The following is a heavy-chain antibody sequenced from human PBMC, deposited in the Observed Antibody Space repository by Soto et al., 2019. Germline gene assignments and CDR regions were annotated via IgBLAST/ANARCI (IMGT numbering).Heavy chain of an antibody. J-gene: IGHJ4*02. V-gene: IGHV3-48*02. Sequence: EVQLVESGGGLVQPGGSLRLSCAASGFTFSSYSMNWVRQAPGKGLEWVSYISSSSSTIYYADSVKGRFTISRDNAKNSLYLQMNSLRDEDTAVYYCARDRRPVRDGYTLGYWGQGTLVTVSS. CDR3: ARDRRPVRDGYTLGY. CDR2: ISSSSSTI. D-gene: IGHD5-12*01. CDR1: GFTFSSYS.